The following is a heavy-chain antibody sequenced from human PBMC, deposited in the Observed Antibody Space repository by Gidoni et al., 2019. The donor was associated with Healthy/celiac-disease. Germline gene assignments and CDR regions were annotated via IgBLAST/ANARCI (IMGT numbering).Heavy chain of an antibody. CDR1: GFTVSSHY. CDR2: IYSGGST. CDR3: ARGAAWIQLWSTEYYFDY. J-gene: IGHJ4*02. D-gene: IGHD5-18*01. V-gene: IGHV3-53*04. Sequence: EVQLVESGGGLVQPGGSLRLSCAASGFTVSSHYMSWVRQAPGKGLEWVSVIYSGGSTYYADSVKGRFTISRHNSKNTLYLQMNSLRAEDTAVYYCARGAAWIQLWSTEYYFDYWGQGTLVTVSS.